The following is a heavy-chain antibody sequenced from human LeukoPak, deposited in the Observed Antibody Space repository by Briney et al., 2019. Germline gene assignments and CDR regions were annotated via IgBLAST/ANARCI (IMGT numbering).Heavy chain of an antibody. CDR1: GYTFTSYD. V-gene: IGHV1-8*01. Sequence: PSVNVSCKASGYTFTSYDINWVRQATGQGLEWMGLMNPNSGNTGYAQKFQGRVTMTRNTSISTAYMELSSLRSEDTAVYYCARGPAKNTDGYWFDPWGQGTLVTVSS. J-gene: IGHJ5*02. D-gene: IGHD2-2*01. CDR3: ARGPAKNTDGYWFDP. CDR2: MNPNSGNT.